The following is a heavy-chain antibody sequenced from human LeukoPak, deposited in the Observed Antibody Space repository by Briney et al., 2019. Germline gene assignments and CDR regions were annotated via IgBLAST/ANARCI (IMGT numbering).Heavy chain of an antibody. J-gene: IGHJ3*02. V-gene: IGHV1-2*02. CDR2: INPNSGGT. Sequence: ASVKVSCKASGYTFTDYYMHWVRQAPGQGLEWMGWINPNSGGTNYAQKFQGRVTMTRDTSISTAYMELSRLRSDDTAVYYCARVVSMVGGDAFDIWGQGTMVTVSS. D-gene: IGHD3-10*01. CDR1: GYTFTDYY. CDR3: ARVVSMVGGDAFDI.